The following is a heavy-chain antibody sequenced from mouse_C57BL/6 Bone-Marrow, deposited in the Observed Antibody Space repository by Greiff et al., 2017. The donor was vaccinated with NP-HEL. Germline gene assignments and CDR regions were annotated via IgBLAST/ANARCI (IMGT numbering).Heavy chain of an antibody. CDR2: ILPGSGST. D-gene: IGHD2-2*01. CDR1: GYTFTGYW. J-gene: IGHJ2*01. V-gene: IGHV1-9*01. Sequence: QVQLQQSGAELMKPGASVKLSCKATGYTFTGYWIEWVKQRPGHGLEWIGEILPGSGSTNYHEKFKGKATFTADTSSNTAYMQLSSLTTEDSAIYYCARGGYHTYWGQGTTLTVSS. CDR3: ARGGYHTY.